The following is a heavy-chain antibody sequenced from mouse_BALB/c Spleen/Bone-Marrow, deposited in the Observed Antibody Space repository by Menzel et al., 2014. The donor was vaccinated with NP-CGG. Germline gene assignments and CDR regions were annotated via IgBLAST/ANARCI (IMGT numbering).Heavy chain of an antibody. CDR2: INSNGGST. D-gene: IGHD2-4*01. Sequence: EVKLVESGGGLVQPGGSLKLSCAASGFTFSSYGMSWVRQTPDKRLELVATINSNGGSTYYPDSVKGRFTISRDNAKNTLYLQMSSLKSEDTAMYYCARDYDYDYWRQGTTLTVSS. CDR1: GFTFSSYG. J-gene: IGHJ2*01. V-gene: IGHV5-6-3*01. CDR3: ARDYDYDY.